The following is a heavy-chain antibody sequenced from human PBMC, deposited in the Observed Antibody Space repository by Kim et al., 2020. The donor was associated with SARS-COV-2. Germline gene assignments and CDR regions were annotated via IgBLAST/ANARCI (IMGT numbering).Heavy chain of an antibody. D-gene: IGHD2-2*01. Sequence: SYAQKFQGRVTMTRDTSTSTVYMELSSLRSEDTAVYYCASSTSLWGDFDYWGQGTLVTVSS. CDR3: ASSTSLWGDFDY. V-gene: IGHV1-46*01. J-gene: IGHJ4*02.